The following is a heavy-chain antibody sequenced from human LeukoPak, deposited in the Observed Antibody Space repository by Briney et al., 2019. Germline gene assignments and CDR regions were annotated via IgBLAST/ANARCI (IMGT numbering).Heavy chain of an antibody. CDR2: TYHSGST. Sequence: SETLSLTCTVSGGSISGYYWSWIRQPPGKGLEWIGYTYHSGSTNYNPSLKSRVTISVDTSKNQFSLKLSSVTAADTAVYYCARDIGGAAGAFEIWGQGTMLTVSS. V-gene: IGHV4-59*01. CDR1: GGSISGYY. D-gene: IGHD6-13*01. J-gene: IGHJ3*02. CDR3: ARDIGGAAGAFEI.